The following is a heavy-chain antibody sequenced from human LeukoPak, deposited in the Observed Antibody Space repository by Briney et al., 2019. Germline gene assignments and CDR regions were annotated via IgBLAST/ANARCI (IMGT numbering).Heavy chain of an antibody. CDR3: ARDRYYYDSSGLFDY. D-gene: IGHD3-22*01. Sequence: GGYLRLSCAASGFTFSGSAMQWVRQASGKGLEWVGRIRSKANSYATAYAASVKGRFTISRDDSKNTAYLQMNSLKTEDTAVYYCARDRYYYDSSGLFDYWGQGTLVTVSS. J-gene: IGHJ4*02. V-gene: IGHV3-73*01. CDR2: IRSKANSYAT. CDR1: GFTFSGSA.